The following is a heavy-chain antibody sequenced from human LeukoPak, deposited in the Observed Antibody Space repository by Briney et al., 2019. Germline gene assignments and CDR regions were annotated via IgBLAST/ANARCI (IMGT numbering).Heavy chain of an antibody. V-gene: IGHV3-48*01. J-gene: IGHJ5*02. D-gene: IGHD1-20*01. CDR2: ISSGVTTE. CDR1: GFPFKSYA. CDR3: ARFNLGWLDP. Sequence: GGSLRLSCAASGFPFKSYAMNWVRQAPGKGLEWISYISSGVTTEYYADSVKGRFTISRDDAKNSLYLQTDSLRAEDTAVYYCARFNLGWLDPWGQGALVTVSS.